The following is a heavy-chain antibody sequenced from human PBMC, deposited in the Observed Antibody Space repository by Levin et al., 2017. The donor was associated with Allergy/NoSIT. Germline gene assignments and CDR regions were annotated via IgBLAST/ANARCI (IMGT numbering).Heavy chain of an antibody. D-gene: IGHD1-26*01. J-gene: IGHJ4*02. CDR2: ISYDGSGK. CDR3: AVQRSPGIVDATMGFDY. Sequence: GGSLRLSCAASGFTFSNYAVHWVRQAPGKGPEWVAVISYDGSGKYYADSVKGRFTISRDNSKNTLYLQVNSLKPEDTAFYYCAVQRSPGIVDATMGFDYWGQGTLVTVSS. V-gene: IGHV3-30-3*01. CDR1: GFTFSNYA.